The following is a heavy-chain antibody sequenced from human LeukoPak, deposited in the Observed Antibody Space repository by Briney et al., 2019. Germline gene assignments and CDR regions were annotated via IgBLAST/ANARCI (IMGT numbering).Heavy chain of an antibody. CDR1: GFTFSSYA. D-gene: IGHD3-10*01. CDR2: ISYDGSNK. CDR3: AKDLVTMVRGVIITSYYYYYMDV. J-gene: IGHJ6*03. Sequence: GGSLRLSCAASGFTFSSYAMHWVRQAPGKGLEWVAVISYDGSNKYYADSVKGRFTISRDNSKNTLYLQMNSLRAEDTAVYYCAKDLVTMVRGVIITSYYYYYMDVWGKGTTVTISS. V-gene: IGHV3-30*04.